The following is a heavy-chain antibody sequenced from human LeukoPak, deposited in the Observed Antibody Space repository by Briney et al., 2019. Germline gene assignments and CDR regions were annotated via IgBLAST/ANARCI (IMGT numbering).Heavy chain of an antibody. CDR1: GFTFGTYG. CDR2: ITNSGGST. D-gene: IGHD6-19*01. J-gene: IGHJ4*02. CDR3: TKPGWHDSGWFDC. Sequence: GGSLRLSCAASGFTFGTYGMSWVRQAPGKGLEWVSTITNSGGSTYYADSVKGRFTVSRDNSKNTLYLHMNSLRVDDTAVYYCTKPGWHDSGWFDCWGQGTLVTVSS. V-gene: IGHV3-23*01.